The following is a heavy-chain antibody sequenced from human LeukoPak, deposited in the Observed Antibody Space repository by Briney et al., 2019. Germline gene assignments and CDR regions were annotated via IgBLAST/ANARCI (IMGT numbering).Heavy chain of an antibody. V-gene: IGHV4-34*01. D-gene: IGHD4-23*01. CDR1: GGSISSYY. CDR2: INHSGST. J-gene: IGHJ4*02. Sequence: SETLSLTCTVSGGSISSYYWNWIRQPPGKGLEWIGEINHSGSTNYNPSLKSRVTISVDTSKNQFSLKLSSVTAADTAVYYCARAPYGGNPHFRYWGQGTLVTVSS. CDR3: ARAPYGGNPHFRY.